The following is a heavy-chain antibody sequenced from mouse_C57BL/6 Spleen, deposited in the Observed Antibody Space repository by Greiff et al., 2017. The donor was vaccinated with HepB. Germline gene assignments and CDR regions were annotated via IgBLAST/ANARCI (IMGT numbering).Heavy chain of an antibody. CDR2: ISNGGGST. CDR3: ARLTTGYWYFDV. Sequence: EVMLVESGGGLVQPGGSLKLSCAASGFTFSDYYMYWVRQTPEKRLEWVAYISNGGGSTYYPDTVKGRFTISRDNAKDTLYLQMSRLKSEDTATYYCARLTTGYWYFDVWGAGTTVTVSS. V-gene: IGHV5-12*01. D-gene: IGHD1-1*01. J-gene: IGHJ1*01. CDR1: GFTFSDYY.